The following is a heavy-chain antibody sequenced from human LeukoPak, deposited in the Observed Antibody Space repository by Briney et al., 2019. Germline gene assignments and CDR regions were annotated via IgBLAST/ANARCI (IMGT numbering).Heavy chain of an antibody. J-gene: IGHJ4*02. CDR3: ARDGWAGYSSSPWGFDY. CDR2: ISSSGSTI. CDR1: GFTFSDYY. D-gene: IGHD6-6*01. V-gene: IGHV3-11*01. Sequence: PGGSLRLSCAASGFTFSDYYMSWIRQAPGKGLEWVSYISSSGSTIYYADSAKGRFTISRDNAKNSLYLQMNSLRAEDTAVYYCARDGWAGYSSSPWGFDYWGQGTLVTVSS.